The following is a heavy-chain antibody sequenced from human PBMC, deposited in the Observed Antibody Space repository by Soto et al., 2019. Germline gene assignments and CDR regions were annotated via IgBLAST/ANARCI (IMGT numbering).Heavy chain of an antibody. CDR1: GEAFAICI. D-gene: IGHD5-12*01. Sequence: GASVEVCWKASGEAFAICIRCLGRQAPGKGFEWMGLINAGHGNAKYSQKFKDRVTITSDTSASTAYMELSSLRSEDTAVYYCARGGEYSGYDAIDYWGQGPLVTVSP. CDR2: INAGHGNA. J-gene: IGHJ4*02. V-gene: IGHV1-3*01. CDR3: ARGGEYSGYDAIDY.